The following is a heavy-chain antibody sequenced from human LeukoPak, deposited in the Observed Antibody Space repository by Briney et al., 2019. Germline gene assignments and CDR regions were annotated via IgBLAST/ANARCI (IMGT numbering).Heavy chain of an antibody. Sequence: ASVKVSCKASGYTFTGYYMHWVRQAPGQGLEWMGWINPYSGGTNYAQRFQGRVSMTRDTSISTANMELSSLTSDDSAIYYCAKEFGQSRYGKTYFALDVWGQGTTVTVSS. D-gene: IGHD5-24*01. CDR1: GYTFTGYY. V-gene: IGHV1-2*02. CDR3: AKEFGQSRYGKTYFALDV. CDR2: INPYSGGT. J-gene: IGHJ6*02.